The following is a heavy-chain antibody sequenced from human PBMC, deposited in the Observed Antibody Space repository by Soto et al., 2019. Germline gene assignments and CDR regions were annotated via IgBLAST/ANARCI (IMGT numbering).Heavy chain of an antibody. J-gene: IGHJ4*02. CDR1: GFTFSSYA. CDR3: AKDQDVMMVGPFDY. CDR2: ISGSGSST. V-gene: IGHV3-23*01. D-gene: IGHD3-22*01. Sequence: EVQLLESGGGLAQPGGSLRLSCAASGFTFSSYAMSWVRQAPGKGLEWVSGISGSGSSTNYADSVKGRFTISRDNSKNTVYLQMNSLRAEDTAVYYCAKDQDVMMVGPFDYWGQGPLVTVSS.